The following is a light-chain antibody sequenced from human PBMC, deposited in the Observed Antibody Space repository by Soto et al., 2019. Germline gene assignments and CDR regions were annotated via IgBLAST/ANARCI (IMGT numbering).Light chain of an antibody. J-gene: IGKJ4*01. CDR2: GAS. CDR3: QHFNNWPLT. CDR1: QSVSSN. V-gene: IGKV3-15*01. Sequence: EIVMTQSPATLSVSPGERATLSCRASQSVSSNLAWYQHKPGQAPRLLIYGASTRATGIPARFSGSGSGTEFTLTINSLQSEDFAVYYCQHFNNWPLTIGGGTKVEIK.